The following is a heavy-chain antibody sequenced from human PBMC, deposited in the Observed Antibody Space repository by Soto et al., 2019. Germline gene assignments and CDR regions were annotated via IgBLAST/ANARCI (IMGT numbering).Heavy chain of an antibody. Sequence: SETLSLTCTVSGGSISSYYWSWIRQPPGKGLEWIGYIYYSGSTNYNPSLKSRVTISVDTSKNQFSLKLSSVTAADTAVYYCARDWVGWSGYLRWFDPWGQGTLVTVSS. V-gene: IGHV4-59*01. D-gene: IGHD3-3*01. J-gene: IGHJ5*02. CDR3: ARDWVGWSGYLRWFDP. CDR1: GGSISSYY. CDR2: IYYSGST.